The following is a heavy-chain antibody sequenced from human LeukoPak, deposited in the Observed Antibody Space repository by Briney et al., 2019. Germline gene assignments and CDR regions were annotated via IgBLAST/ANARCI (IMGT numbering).Heavy chain of an antibody. CDR2: IYYSGST. V-gene: IGHV4-61*01. CDR1: GGSISSSSYY. CDR3: ARARGVHYYGSGSLDWFDP. Sequence: SETLSLTCTVSGGSISSSSYYWSWIRQPPGKGLEWIGYIYYSGSTNYNPSLKSRVTISVDTSKNQFSLKLSSVTAADTAVYYCARARGVHYYGSGSLDWFDPWGQGTLVTVSS. D-gene: IGHD3-10*01. J-gene: IGHJ5*02.